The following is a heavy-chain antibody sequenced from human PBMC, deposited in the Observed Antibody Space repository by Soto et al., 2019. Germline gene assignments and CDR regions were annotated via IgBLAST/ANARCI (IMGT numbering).Heavy chain of an antibody. D-gene: IGHD3-22*01. CDR3: SRGDATKIVVATYYALDV. J-gene: IGHJ6*02. V-gene: IGHV1-69*12. CDR2: IIPVFGTA. CDR1: GGTLSNYG. Sequence: QVQLVQSGAEVKKPGSSVRVSCKASGGTLSNYGISWVRQAPGQGLEWMGGIIPVFGTANYAQKFQGRVTSTAXEXXXTXXMEVTSLSSEDTAVYYCSRGDATKIVVATYYALDVWGQGTTVSVSS.